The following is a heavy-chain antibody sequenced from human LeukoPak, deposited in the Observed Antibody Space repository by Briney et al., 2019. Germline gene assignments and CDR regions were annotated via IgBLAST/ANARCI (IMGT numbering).Heavy chain of an antibody. V-gene: IGHV4-34*01. CDR2: INDNGRA. CDR1: GGSFSNYY. D-gene: IGHD4-17*01. CDR3: ARRWDYGRNYYIDV. J-gene: IGHJ6*03. Sequence: SETLSLTCAVYGGSFSNYYWNWIRQPPGKGLEWLGEINDNGRANYNPSLMSRVTVSVDTSKNQFSLRLTSVTATDTAVYYCARRWDYGRNYYIDVWGKGATVSVSS.